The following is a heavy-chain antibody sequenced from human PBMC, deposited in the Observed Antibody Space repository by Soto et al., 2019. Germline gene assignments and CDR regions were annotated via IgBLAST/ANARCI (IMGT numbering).Heavy chain of an antibody. CDR2: ISYDGDNQ. J-gene: IGHJ5*02. V-gene: IGHV3-30-3*01. CDR1: GFSFSHYA. CDR3: VSPHSDSSNAFDL. Sequence: GGSLRLSCAASGFSFSHYAMHWVRQPPGKGLEWVALISYDGDNQYFTDSVRGRFTISRDNSKTTVYLEMNSLRLDDTATYYCVSPHSDSSNAFDLWGQGALVTVSS. D-gene: IGHD3-22*01.